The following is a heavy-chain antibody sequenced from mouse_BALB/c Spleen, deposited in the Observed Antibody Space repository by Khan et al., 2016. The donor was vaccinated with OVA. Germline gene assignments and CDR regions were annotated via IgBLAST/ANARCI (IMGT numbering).Heavy chain of an antibody. CDR1: GYSITSGYS. CDR3: ASDGNYIAY. Sequence: EVQLQESGPDLVKPSQSLSLTCTVTGYSITSGYSWHWIRQFPGNKLEWMAYIYFSGSINYSPSLKSRISVTRDTSKNQFFLQLNSVTTEDTATYSCASDGNYIAYWGQGTSVTVSS. J-gene: IGHJ4*01. D-gene: IGHD2-1*01. CDR2: IYFSGSI. V-gene: IGHV3-1*02.